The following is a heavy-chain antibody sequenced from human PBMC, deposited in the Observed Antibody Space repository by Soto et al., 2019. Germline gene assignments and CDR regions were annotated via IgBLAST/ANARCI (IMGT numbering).Heavy chain of an antibody. CDR1: GFTFSDYW. D-gene: IGHD3-10*01. CDR2: IKTDGSEK. V-gene: IGHV3-7*05. J-gene: IGHJ4*02. CDR3: ASSMGRGGNDY. Sequence: EVQLVESGGGLVQPGGSLRLSCAASGFTFSDYWMSWVRQAPGKGLECVANIKTDGSEKYYVDPVKGRFTISRDNAKNSLYLQMNSLRAEDTAVYYCASSMGRGGNDYWCQGNLVAVSS.